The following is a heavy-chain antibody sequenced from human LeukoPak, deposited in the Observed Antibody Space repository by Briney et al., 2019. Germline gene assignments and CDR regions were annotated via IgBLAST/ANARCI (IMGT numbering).Heavy chain of an antibody. CDR1: GFTVSSNY. V-gene: IGHV3-66*01. CDR3: ARMYCGGDCYIRPYFDY. Sequence: GGPLRLSCAASGFTVSSNYMSWVRQAPGKGLEWVSVIYSGGSTYYADSVKGRFTISRDNSKNTLYLQMNSLRAEDTAVYYCARMYCGGDCYIRPYFDYWGQGTLVTVSS. J-gene: IGHJ4*02. D-gene: IGHD2-21*02. CDR2: IYSGGST.